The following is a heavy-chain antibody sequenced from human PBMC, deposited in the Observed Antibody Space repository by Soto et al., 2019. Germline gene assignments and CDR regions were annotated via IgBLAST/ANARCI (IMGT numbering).Heavy chain of an antibody. J-gene: IGHJ5*02. D-gene: IGHD3-22*01. CDR1: GGSISSYY. V-gene: IGHV4-59*08. CDR2: IYYSGST. Sequence: PSETLSLTCTVSGGSISSYYWSWIRQPPGKGLEWIGYIYYSGSTNYNPSLKSRVTISVDTSKNQFSLKLSSVTAADTAVYYCARTEDYYDSSGYYFDWFDPWGQGTLVTVS. CDR3: ARTEDYYDSSGYYFDWFDP.